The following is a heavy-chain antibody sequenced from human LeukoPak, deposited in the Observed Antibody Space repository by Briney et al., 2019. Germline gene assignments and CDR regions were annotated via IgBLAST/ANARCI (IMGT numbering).Heavy chain of an antibody. D-gene: IGHD2-2*01. CDR3: ARAYCSSTRCSYYFDS. J-gene: IGHJ4*02. Sequence: GGSLRLSCAASGFTFDSYGMNWVRQAPGKGLEWISSISSSTCIYYADSVKGRFTISRDNAKNSLYLQMNSLRAEDTAVYYCARAYCSSTRCSYYFDSWGQGTLVTVSS. CDR2: ISSSTCI. CDR1: GFTFDSYG. V-gene: IGHV3-21*01.